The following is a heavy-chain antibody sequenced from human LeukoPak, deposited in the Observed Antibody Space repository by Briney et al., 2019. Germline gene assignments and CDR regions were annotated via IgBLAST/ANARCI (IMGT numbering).Heavy chain of an antibody. CDR3: ARCTSTSCYNFDY. V-gene: IGHV4-61*09. Sequence: SETLSLTCTASGGSINSGSYYWNWIRQSAGKGLEWLGHIYATGSTNYSPSLRSRVTISLDTSKNQFSLKLNSVTAADTAVYYCARCTSTSCYNFDYWGQGTLVTVSS. J-gene: IGHJ4*02. CDR2: IYATGST. CDR1: GGSINSGSYY. D-gene: IGHD2-2*02.